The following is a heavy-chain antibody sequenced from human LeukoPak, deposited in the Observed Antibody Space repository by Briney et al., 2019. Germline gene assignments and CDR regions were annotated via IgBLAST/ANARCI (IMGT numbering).Heavy chain of an antibody. J-gene: IGHJ5*02. V-gene: IGHV3-23*01. Sequence: GGSLRLSRAASGFTFSSYAMSWVRQAPGKGLEWVSAISGSGSSAYYADSVKGRFTISRDNSKNTLFLQMNSLRADDTAVYYCARDQGPYYYDSSGSGFDPWGQGTLVTVSS. CDR2: ISGSGSSA. D-gene: IGHD3-22*01. CDR1: GFTFSSYA. CDR3: ARDQGPYYYDSSGSGFDP.